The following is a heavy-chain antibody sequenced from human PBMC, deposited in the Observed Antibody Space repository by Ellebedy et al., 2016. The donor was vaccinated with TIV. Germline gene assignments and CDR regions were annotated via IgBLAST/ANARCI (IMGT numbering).Heavy chain of an antibody. D-gene: IGHD3-16*01. CDR2: ISGSGTT. CDR1: GFTFSSYA. J-gene: IGHJ4*02. V-gene: IGHV3-23*01. Sequence: GESLKIPCVASGFTFSSYAMSWVRQAPGQGLEWVSAISGSGTTYYADSVKGRFTISRDNSKSTVSLQMNSLRADDTAVYYCAKEETRLLTPGVDYWGQGALVTVSS. CDR3: AKEETRLLTPGVDY.